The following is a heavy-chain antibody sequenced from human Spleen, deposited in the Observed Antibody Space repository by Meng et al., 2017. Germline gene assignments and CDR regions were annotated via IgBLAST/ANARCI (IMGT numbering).Heavy chain of an antibody. CDR2: IWYDGSNQ. V-gene: IGHV3-33*08. J-gene: IGHJ4*02. D-gene: IGHD4-11*01. CDR3: ARVRNYPSLFDY. Sequence: QVQLRESGGGVVQPGGSLRLSCETSGFTFTSYAMHWVRQAPGKGLECVAVIWYDGSNQYYADSVKGRFTIPRDNSKNTLYLQMNSLRADDTAVYYCARVRNYPSLFDYWGQGTLVTVSS. CDR1: GFTFTSYA.